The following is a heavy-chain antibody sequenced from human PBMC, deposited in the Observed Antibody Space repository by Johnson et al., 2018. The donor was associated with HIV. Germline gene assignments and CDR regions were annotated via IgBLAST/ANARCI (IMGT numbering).Heavy chain of an antibody. CDR1: GFTFSDYY. Sequence: QEQLVESRGVLVQPGGSLRLSCAASGFTFSDYYMSWIRQAPGKGLEWVSYISSSGSTIYYADSMKGRFTISRDNAKNSLYLHMNSLRAEDTAVYYCARDSGSYQGAFDIWGQGTMVTVSS. V-gene: IGHV3-11*04. CDR2: ISSSGSTI. CDR3: ARDSGSYQGAFDI. D-gene: IGHD1-26*01. J-gene: IGHJ3*02.